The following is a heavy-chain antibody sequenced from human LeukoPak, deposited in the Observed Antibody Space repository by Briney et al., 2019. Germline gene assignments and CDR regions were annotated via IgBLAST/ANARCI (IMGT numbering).Heavy chain of an antibody. CDR3: ARDRASGGFDY. J-gene: IGHJ4*02. V-gene: IGHV3-66*02. CDR1: GFTVSSNY. D-gene: IGHD2-15*01. Sequence: GGFLRLSCAASGFTVSSNYMSWVRQAPGKGLEWVSVIYSGGSTYYADSVKGRFTISRDNSKNTLYLQMNSLRAEDTAVYYCARDRASGGFDYWGQGTLVTVSS. CDR2: IYSGGST.